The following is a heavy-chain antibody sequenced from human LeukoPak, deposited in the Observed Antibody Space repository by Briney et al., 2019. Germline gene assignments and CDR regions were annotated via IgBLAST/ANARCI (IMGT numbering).Heavy chain of an antibody. CDR2: ISAYNGNT. D-gene: IGHD3-22*01. Sequence: GASVKVSCKASGYTFTSYGISWVRQAPGQGLEWMGWISAYNGNTNYAQKLQGRVTMTWDSSTNTAYLEVTALRSDDTAVYYCAKSSGDYFFDYWGQGTLVTVSS. J-gene: IGHJ4*02. CDR1: GYTFTSYG. CDR3: AKSSGDYFFDY. V-gene: IGHV1-18*01.